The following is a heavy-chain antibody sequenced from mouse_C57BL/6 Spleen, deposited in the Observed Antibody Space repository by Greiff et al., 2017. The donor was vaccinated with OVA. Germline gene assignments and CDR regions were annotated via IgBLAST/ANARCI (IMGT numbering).Heavy chain of an antibody. V-gene: IGHV1-64*01. CDR2: IHPNSGST. Sequence: QVQLQQPGAELVKPGASVKLSCKASGYTFTSYWMHWVKQRPGQGLEWIGMIHPNSGSTNYNEKFKSKATLTVDKSTSTAYMQLSSLTSEYSAVYYCARSVTTVDAMDYWGQGTSVTVSS. D-gene: IGHD1-1*01. CDR3: ARSVTTVDAMDY. J-gene: IGHJ4*01. CDR1: GYTFTSYW.